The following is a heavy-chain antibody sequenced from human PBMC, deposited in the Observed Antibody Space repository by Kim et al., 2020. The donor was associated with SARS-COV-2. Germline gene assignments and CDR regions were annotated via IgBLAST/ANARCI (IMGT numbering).Heavy chain of an antibody. V-gene: IGHV4-34*01. CDR3: ARGVDSSDYYGMDV. D-gene: IGHD3-22*01. J-gene: IGHJ6*02. Sequence: SETLSLTCAVYGGSFSGYYWSWIRQPPGKGLEWIGEINHSGSTNYNPSLKSRVTISVDTSKNQFSLKLSSVTAADTAVYYCARGVDSSDYYGMDVWGQGTTVTVSS. CDR2: INHSGST. CDR1: GGSFSGYY.